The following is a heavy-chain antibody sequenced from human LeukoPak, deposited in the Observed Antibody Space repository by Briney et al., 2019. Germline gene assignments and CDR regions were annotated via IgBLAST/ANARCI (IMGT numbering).Heavy chain of an antibody. J-gene: IGHJ6*03. CDR3: ARDRGYSSSWLNYYYYYMDV. CDR1: GFTFNNYW. Sequence: GGSLRLSCAASGFTFNNYWMSWVRQAPGKGLQWVANIKQDGSEKYYVDSVKGRFTISRDNAKNSLYLQMNSLRAEDTALYYCARDRGYSSSWLNYYYYYMDVWGKGTTVTVSS. D-gene: IGHD6-13*01. CDR2: IKQDGSEK. V-gene: IGHV3-7*03.